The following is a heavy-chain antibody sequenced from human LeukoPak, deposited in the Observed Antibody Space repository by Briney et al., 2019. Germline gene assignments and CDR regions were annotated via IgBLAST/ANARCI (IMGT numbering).Heavy chain of an antibody. CDR2: ISGSGSTK. J-gene: IGHJ4*02. Sequence: GGSLRLSCAASGFTLSTYSMSWIRQAPGKGLEWVSHISGSGSTKIYADSVKGRFTISRDNAENSLYLQVNSLRAEDTAVYYCARVGSIAAACTPDYWGQGTLVTVSS. D-gene: IGHD6-13*01. CDR3: ARVGSIAAACTPDY. V-gene: IGHV3-11*01. CDR1: GFTLSTYS.